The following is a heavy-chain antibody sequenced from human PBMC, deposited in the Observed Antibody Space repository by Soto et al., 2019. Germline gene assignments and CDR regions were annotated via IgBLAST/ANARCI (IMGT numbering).Heavy chain of an antibody. CDR3: AIDPHSGSSGHCGMDV. CDR1: GFTFSSYG. D-gene: IGHD6-19*01. J-gene: IGHJ6*02. CDR2: ISYDGSNK. Sequence: GGSLRLSCAASGFTFSSYGMHWVRQAPGKGLEWVAVISYDGSNKYYADSVKGRFTISRDNSKNTLYLQMNSLRAEDTAVYYCAIDPHSGSSGHCGMDVWGQGTTVTVSS. V-gene: IGHV3-30*03.